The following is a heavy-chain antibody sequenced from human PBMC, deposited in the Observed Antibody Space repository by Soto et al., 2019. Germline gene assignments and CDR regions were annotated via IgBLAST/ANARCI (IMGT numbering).Heavy chain of an antibody. V-gene: IGHV4-30-2*01. CDR1: GGSISSGGYS. Sequence: PSGTLSLTCAVSGGSISSGGYSWSWIRQPPGKGLEWIGYIYHSGSTYYNPSLKSRVTISVDKSKNQFSLKLSSVTAADTAVYYCARGSGRQVYNYYSMDVWGQGTTVTVSS. D-gene: IGHD3-10*01. CDR3: ARGSGRQVYNYYSMDV. J-gene: IGHJ6*02. CDR2: IYHSGST.